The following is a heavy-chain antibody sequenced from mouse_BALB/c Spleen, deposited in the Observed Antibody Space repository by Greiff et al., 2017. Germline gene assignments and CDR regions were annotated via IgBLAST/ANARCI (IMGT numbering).Heavy chain of an antibody. D-gene: IGHD2-12*01. Sequence: QVQLQQSGPELVKPGASVRISCKASGYTFTSYYIHWVKQRPGQGLEWIGWIYPGNVNTKYNEKFKGKATLTADKSSSTAYMQLSSLTSEDSAVYFCARSYDNAMDYWGQGTSVTVSS. V-gene: IGHV1S56*01. CDR2: IYPGNVNT. J-gene: IGHJ4*01. CDR1: GYTFTSYY. CDR3: ARSYDNAMDY.